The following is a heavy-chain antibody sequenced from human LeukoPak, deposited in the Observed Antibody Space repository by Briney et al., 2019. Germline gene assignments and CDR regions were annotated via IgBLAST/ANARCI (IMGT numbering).Heavy chain of an antibody. D-gene: IGHD5-12*01. CDR3: TRELVATRSNMDV. J-gene: IGHJ6*03. CDR2: IYYSGST. Sequence: SETLSLTCTVSGGSISSSSYYWGWLRQPPGKGLEGIGSIYYSGSTYYNPSLKSRVTISVDTSKNQFSLKLSSVTAADTGVYYYTRELVATRSNMDVWGKGTTVTVSS. V-gene: IGHV4-39*07. CDR1: GGSISSSSYY.